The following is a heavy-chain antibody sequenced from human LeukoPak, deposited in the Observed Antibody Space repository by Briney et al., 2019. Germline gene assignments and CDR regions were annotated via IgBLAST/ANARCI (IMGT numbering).Heavy chain of an antibody. V-gene: IGHV3-21*01. J-gene: IGHJ5*02. CDR3: ARDPTYSSNWYSATYNWFDP. D-gene: IGHD6-13*01. Sequence: GGSLRLSCAASGFTFSSYGMSWVRQAPGKGLEWVSSISSSSSYIYYADSVKGRFTISRDNAKNSLYLQMNSLRAEDTAVYYCARDPTYSSNWYSATYNWFDPWGQGTLVTVSS. CDR2: ISSSSSYI. CDR1: GFTFSSYG.